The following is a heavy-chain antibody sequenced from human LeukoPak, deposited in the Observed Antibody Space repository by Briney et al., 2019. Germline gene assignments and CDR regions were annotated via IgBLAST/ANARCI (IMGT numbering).Heavy chain of an antibody. J-gene: IGHJ3*02. V-gene: IGHV3-15*07. CDR1: GFTFSNAW. CDR3: TTDPRYSSSWYFDAFDI. Sequence: GGSLRLSCAASGFTFSNAWMNWVRQAPGKGLEWVGRIKSKTDGGTTDYAAPVKGRFTISRDDSKNTLYLQMNSLKTEDTAVYYCTTDPRYSSSWYFDAFDIWGQGTTVTVSS. D-gene: IGHD6-13*01. CDR2: IKSKTDGGTT.